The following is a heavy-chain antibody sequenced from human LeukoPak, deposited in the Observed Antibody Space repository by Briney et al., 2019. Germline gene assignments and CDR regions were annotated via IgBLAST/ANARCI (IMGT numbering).Heavy chain of an antibody. CDR2: ISAYDGNT. CDR3: ARAESLYGGNLAAAFDI. J-gene: IGHJ3*02. CDR1: GYTFTSYG. D-gene: IGHD4-23*01. V-gene: IGHV1-18*01. Sequence: ASVKVSCKAFGYTFTSYGISWVRQAPGQGLEWMGWISAYDGNTNYEQKFQGRVTMTTDTSTSTAYMELRSLRSDDTALYYCARAESLYGGNLAAAFDIWGQGTMVTVSS.